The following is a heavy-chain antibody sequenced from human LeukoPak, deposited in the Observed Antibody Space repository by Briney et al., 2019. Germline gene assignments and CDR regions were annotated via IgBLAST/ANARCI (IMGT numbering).Heavy chain of an antibody. Sequence: SETLSLTCAVYGGSFSGYYWSWIRQPPGKGLEWIGEINHSGSTNYNPSLKSRVTISVDTSKNQFSLKLSSVTAADTAVYYCARNFPADAFDIWGQGTMVTVSS. CDR1: GGSFSGYY. J-gene: IGHJ3*02. CDR3: ARNFPADAFDI. CDR2: INHSGST. V-gene: IGHV4-34*01. D-gene: IGHD3-3*01.